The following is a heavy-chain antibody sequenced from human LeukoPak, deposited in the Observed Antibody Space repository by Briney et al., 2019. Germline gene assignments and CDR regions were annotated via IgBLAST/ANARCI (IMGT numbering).Heavy chain of an antibody. J-gene: IGHJ6*02. CDR3: ARGSPFQGGMDV. CDR1: GFTFDDYF. CDR2: INWNGGST. Sequence: PGGSLRLSCAASGFTFDDYFMSWVRQAPGKGLEWVSGINWNGGSTGYADSVKGRFTISRDNAKNSLYLQMNSLRAGDTALYHCARGSPFQGGMDVWGQGTTVTVPS. V-gene: IGHV3-20*01.